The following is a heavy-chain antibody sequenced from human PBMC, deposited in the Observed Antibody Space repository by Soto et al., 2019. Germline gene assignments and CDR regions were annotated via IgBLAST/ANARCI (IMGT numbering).Heavy chain of an antibody. CDR3: ARDVAYCSGIGGHDYYHYMDV. V-gene: IGHV3-21*01. Sequence: EVQLVESGGGLVKPGGSLRLSCAASGFSFSDYSMNWVRQAPGKGLEWFSSFSGSSSYIYYTDSLKCRFTVSRDNANKSLYVQMNSLRAEDTAVYYCARDVAYCSGIGGHDYYHYMDVWGKGTTVTVSS. J-gene: IGHJ6*03. CDR1: GFSFSDYS. D-gene: IGHD2-15*01. CDR2: FSGSSSYI.